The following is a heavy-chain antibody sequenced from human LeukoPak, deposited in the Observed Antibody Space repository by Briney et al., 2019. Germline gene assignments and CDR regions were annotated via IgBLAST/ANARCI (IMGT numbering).Heavy chain of an antibody. J-gene: IGHJ4*02. Sequence: PGGSLRLSCAASGFTFSSYSMNWVRQAPGKGLEWVSSISSSSSYIYYADSVKGRFTISRDNAKNSLYLQMNSLRAEDTAVYYCARGPSQYYDYVWGSYRYFFDYWGQGTLVTVSS. CDR1: GFTFSSYS. D-gene: IGHD3-16*02. V-gene: IGHV3-21*01. CDR2: ISSSSSYI. CDR3: ARGPSQYYDYVWGSYRYFFDY.